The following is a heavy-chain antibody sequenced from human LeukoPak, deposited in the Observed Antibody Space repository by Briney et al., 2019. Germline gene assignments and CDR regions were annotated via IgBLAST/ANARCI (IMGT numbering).Heavy chain of an antibody. J-gene: IGHJ4*02. CDR1: GGSISSPNHD. CDR3: VSPRGFSYGYFDY. CDR2: IYYSGTT. Sequence: SETLSLTCSVSGGSISSPNHDWAWIRQPPGQGLEWIGSIYYSGTTYYNPSLKSRVTISADTSKNQFSLTLGSVSATDTAVYYCVSPRGFSYGYFDYWGQGTLVTVSS. V-gene: IGHV4-39*01. D-gene: IGHD5-18*01.